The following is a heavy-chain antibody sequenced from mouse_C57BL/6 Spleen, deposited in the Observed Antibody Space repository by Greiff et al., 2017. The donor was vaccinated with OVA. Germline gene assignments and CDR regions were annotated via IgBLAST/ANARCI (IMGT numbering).Heavy chain of an antibody. J-gene: IGHJ4*01. CDR3: AGHGMGYYAMDY. Sequence: VKLMESGPGLVAPSQSLSITCTVSGFSLTSYGVHWVRQPPGKGLEWLVVIWSDGSTTYNSALKSRLSISKDNSKSQVFLKMNSLQTDDTAMYYCAGHGMGYYAMDYWGQGTSVTVSS. CDR2: IWSDGST. V-gene: IGHV2-6-1*01. D-gene: IGHD2-3*01. CDR1: GFSLTSYG.